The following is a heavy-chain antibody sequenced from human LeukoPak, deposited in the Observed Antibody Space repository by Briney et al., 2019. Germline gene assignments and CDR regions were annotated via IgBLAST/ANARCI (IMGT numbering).Heavy chain of an antibody. D-gene: IGHD1-26*01. CDR2: IYYSGST. CDR3: ARRSDSGSDDGEDYFDH. CDR1: SGSINNSTFY. J-gene: IGHJ4*02. V-gene: IGHV4-39*01. Sequence: PSETLSLTCTVSSGSINNSTFYWGWIRQPPGKGLEWIGSIYYSGSTYYNPSLKSRVTIAVDTSKNQFSLKMSSVAAADTAVYYCARRSDSGSDDGEDYFDHWGQGTLVTVSS.